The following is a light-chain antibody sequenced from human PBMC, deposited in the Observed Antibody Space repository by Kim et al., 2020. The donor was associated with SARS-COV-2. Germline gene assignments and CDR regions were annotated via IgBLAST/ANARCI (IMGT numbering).Light chain of an antibody. Sequence: DIQMTQSPSSLSASVGDRVTITCRASHSISTYLNWYQQKPGKAPNLLIYGTSNLQSGVPPRFSGSGSGTDFTLTISSLQFEDFAIYYCQHSHSSPQTFGQGTKVDIK. CDR2: GTS. CDR3: QHSHSSPQT. J-gene: IGKJ1*01. CDR1: HSISTY. V-gene: IGKV1-39*01.